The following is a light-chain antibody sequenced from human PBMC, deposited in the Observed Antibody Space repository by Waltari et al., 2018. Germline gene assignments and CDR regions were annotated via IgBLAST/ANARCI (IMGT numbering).Light chain of an antibody. CDR3: ATWDNNLKDVV. V-gene: IGLV1-51*01. J-gene: IGLJ2*01. Sequence: QPVLTQPSSVSAAPGQQVTISCSGSSSNIGNYYVSWYYQLPGAAPKLLIYDNNARPSGIPDRFSASKSGTSATLGITGLQIGDEADYYCATWDNNLKDVVFGGGTKLTVL. CDR2: DNN. CDR1: SSNIGNYY.